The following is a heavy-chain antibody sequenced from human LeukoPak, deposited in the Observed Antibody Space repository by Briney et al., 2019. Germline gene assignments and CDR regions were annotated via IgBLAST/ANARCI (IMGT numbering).Heavy chain of an antibody. J-gene: IGHJ4*02. CDR2: IYHSGST. V-gene: IGHV4-30-2*01. Sequence: SETLSLTCAVSGGSISSGGYSWSWIRQPPGKGLEWIGYIYHSGSTYYNPSLKSRVTISVDRSKNQFSLKLSSVTVADTAVYYCVRYGDYFDYWGQGTLVTVSS. D-gene: IGHD3-9*01. CDR1: GGSISSGGYS. CDR3: VRYGDYFDY.